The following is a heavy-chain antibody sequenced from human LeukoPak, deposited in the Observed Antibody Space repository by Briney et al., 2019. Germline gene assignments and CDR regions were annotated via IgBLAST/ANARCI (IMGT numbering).Heavy chain of an antibody. V-gene: IGHV3-21*01. CDR2: ISSSSSYI. Sequence: GGSLRLSCAASGFTFSSYSMNWVRQAPGKGLEWVSSISSSSSYIYYADSVKGRFTISRDNAKNSLYLQMNSLRAEDTAVYYCAGIIAVAGAFDYWGQGTLVTVSS. D-gene: IGHD6-19*01. CDR1: GFTFSSYS. J-gene: IGHJ4*02. CDR3: AGIIAVAGAFDY.